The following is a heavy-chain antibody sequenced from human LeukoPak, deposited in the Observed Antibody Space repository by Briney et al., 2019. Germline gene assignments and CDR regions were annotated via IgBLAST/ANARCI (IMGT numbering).Heavy chain of an antibody. J-gene: IGHJ4*02. D-gene: IGHD6-13*01. V-gene: IGHV3-7*01. CDR1: GFTFSDYW. CDR3: ARGGYSSLGY. Sequence: PGGSLRLSCAVSGFTFSDYWMTWVRQAPGKGLEWVASIKRDGSETYYVDSVKGRFAISRDNAKNSLHLQMNSLTAEDTATYCCARGGYSSLGYWGQGTLVTVSS. CDR2: IKRDGSET.